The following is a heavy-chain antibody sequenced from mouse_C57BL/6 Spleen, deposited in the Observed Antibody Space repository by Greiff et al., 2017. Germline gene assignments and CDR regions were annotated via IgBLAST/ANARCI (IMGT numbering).Heavy chain of an antibody. CDR1: GFTFSDYG. Sequence: EVMLVESGGGLVQPGGSLKLSCAASGFTFSDYGMAWVRQAPRKGPEWVAFISNLAYSIYYADTVTGRFTISSENAKNTLYLEMSSLRSEETAMYYCARHEVYEGGAWFAYWGQGTLVTVSA. V-gene: IGHV5-15*01. D-gene: IGHD2-12*01. J-gene: IGHJ3*01. CDR2: ISNLAYSI. CDR3: ARHEVYEGGAWFAY.